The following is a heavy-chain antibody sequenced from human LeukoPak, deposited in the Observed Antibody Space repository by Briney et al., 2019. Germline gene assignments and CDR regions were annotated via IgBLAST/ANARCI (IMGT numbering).Heavy chain of an antibody. CDR1: GFTFSSYS. Sequence: PGGSLRLSCAASGFTFSSYSMNWVRQAPGKGLEWVAFIRYDGSNKYYADSVKGRFTISRDNSKNTLYLQMNSLRAEDTAVYYCASVHSSGYNYWGQGTLVTVSS. D-gene: IGHD3-22*01. J-gene: IGHJ4*02. CDR3: ASVHSSGYNY. V-gene: IGHV3-30*02. CDR2: IRYDGSNK.